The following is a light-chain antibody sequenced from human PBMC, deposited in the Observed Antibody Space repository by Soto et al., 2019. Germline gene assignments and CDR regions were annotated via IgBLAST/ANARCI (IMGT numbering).Light chain of an antibody. CDR2: DVS. CDR1: SSDVGGYNY. CDR3: SSYTSSLDV. J-gene: IGLJ1*01. V-gene: IGLV2-14*01. Sequence: QSALTQPASVSGSPGQSITISCTGTSSDVGGYNYVSWYQQHPGKAPKLMIYDVSNRPSGVSNRFSGSESGNTASLTISGLQAEDEAYYYCSSYTSSLDVFGTGTKLTVL.